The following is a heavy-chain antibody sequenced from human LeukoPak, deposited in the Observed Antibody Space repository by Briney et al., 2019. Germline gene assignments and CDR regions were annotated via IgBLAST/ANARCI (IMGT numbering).Heavy chain of an antibody. CDR2: IKRDGSEK. CDR3: ARARDYGSGPDSLFDY. V-gene: IGHV3-7*05. CDR1: GFTFSSYW. Sequence: PGGSLRLSCAASGFTFSSYWMSWVRQAPGKGLEWVANIKRDGSEKYYVDSVKGRFTISRDNAENSLYLQMNSLRAEDTAVYYCARARDYGSGPDSLFDYWGQGTLVTVSS. D-gene: IGHD3-10*01. J-gene: IGHJ4*02.